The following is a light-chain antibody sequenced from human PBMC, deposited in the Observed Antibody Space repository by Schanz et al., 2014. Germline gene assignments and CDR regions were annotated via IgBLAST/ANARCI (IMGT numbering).Light chain of an antibody. V-gene: IGLV2-8*01. CDR3: CSFVGSWV. J-gene: IGLJ3*02. CDR1: NSDVGGYNY. CDR2: DVS. Sequence: QSALTQPPSASGSPGQSVTISCTGTNSDVGGYNYVSWYQQHPGKAPKLMIYDVSNRPSGVSNRFSGSKSGYTASLTISGLQTDDEADYYCCSFVGSWVFGGGTKLTVL.